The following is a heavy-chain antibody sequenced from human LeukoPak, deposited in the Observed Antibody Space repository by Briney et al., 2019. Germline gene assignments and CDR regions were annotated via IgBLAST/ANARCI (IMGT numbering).Heavy chain of an antibody. D-gene: IGHD6-13*01. Sequence: GRSLRLSCAASGFTFSNYGIHWVRQAPGKGLEWVTLIQTDGNTKYYADSVRGRFTISRDNTKNTVSLQMNSLRAEDTAVYYCAREESSLVLGGLAYWGQGTLVTVSS. J-gene: IGHJ4*02. CDR1: GFTFSNYG. CDR3: AREESSLVLGGLAY. V-gene: IGHV3-33*01. CDR2: IQTDGNTK.